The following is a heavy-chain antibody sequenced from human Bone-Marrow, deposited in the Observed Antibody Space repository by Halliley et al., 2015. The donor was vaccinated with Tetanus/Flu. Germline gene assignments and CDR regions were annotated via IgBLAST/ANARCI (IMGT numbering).Heavy chain of an antibody. J-gene: IGHJ4*02. CDR3: ARLDHSAGWFLDY. CDR2: IYHKGKK. D-gene: IGHD6-19*01. V-gene: IGHV4-30-2*01. Sequence: WIGTIYHKGKKSYTPSPSSRVTISVARSKNQFSLNVASVTAADAAVYYCARLDHSAGWFLDYWGQGISVTVSS.